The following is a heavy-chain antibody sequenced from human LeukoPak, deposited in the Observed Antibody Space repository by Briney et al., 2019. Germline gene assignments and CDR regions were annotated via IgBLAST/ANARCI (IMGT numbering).Heavy chain of an antibody. CDR2: ISSSSSYT. CDR1: GFTFSSYS. Sequence: GGSLRLSCAASGFTFSSYSMNWVRQAPGKGLEWVSSISSSSSYTYYADSVKGRFTISRDNAKNSLYLQMNSLRAEDTAVYYCARTRLYYYDSSGYGDFDYWGQGTLVTVSS. CDR3: ARTRLYYYDSSGYGDFDY. J-gene: IGHJ4*02. V-gene: IGHV3-21*01. D-gene: IGHD3-22*01.